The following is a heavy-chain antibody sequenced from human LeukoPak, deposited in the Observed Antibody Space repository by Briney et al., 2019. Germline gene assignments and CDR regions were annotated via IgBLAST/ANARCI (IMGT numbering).Heavy chain of an antibody. J-gene: IGHJ4*02. D-gene: IGHD4-17*01. CDR1: GFSFTTYW. CDR2: INEDGRHK. CDR3: ARLTAVTQFGIPDF. Sequence: GGSLRLSCTASGFSFTTYWMAWVRQAPGKGLEWVANINEDGRHKNYLDSVKGRFTISRDNTKNSLYLHMNSLRAEDTATYYCARLTAVTQFGIPDFWGPGTLVTVSS. V-gene: IGHV3-7*01.